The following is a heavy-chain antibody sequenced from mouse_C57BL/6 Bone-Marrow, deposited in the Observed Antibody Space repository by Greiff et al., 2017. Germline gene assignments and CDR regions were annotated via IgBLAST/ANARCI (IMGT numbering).Heavy chain of an antibody. D-gene: IGHD3-3*01. V-gene: IGHV1-15*01. J-gene: IGHJ4*01. CDR3: TRSGGPHYYAMDY. CDR1: GYTFTDYE. CDR2: IDPETGGT. Sequence: QVQLKQSGAELVRPGASVTLSCKASGYTFTDYEMHWVKQTPVHGLEWIGAIDPETGGTAYNQKFKGKAILTADKSSSTAYMELRSLTSEDSAVYYCTRSGGPHYYAMDYWGQGTSVTVSS.